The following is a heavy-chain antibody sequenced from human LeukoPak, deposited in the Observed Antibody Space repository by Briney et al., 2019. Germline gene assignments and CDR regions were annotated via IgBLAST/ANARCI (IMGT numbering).Heavy chain of an antibody. V-gene: IGHV4-39*07. CDR2: IYYSGST. J-gene: IGHJ5*02. CDR3: ARTGYSYGYGWFDP. CDR1: GGSISSSSYY. Sequence: SETLSLTCTVSGGSISSSSYYWGWIRQPPGKGLEWIGSIYYSGSTNYNPSLKSRVTISVDTSKNQFSLKLSSVTAADTAVYYCARTGYSYGYGWFDPWGQGTLVTVSS. D-gene: IGHD5-18*01.